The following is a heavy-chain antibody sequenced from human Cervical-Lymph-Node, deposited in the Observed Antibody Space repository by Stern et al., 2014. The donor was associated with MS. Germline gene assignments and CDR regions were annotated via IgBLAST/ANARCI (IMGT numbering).Heavy chain of an antibody. CDR2: LFPRDSNT. V-gene: IGHV5-51*03. D-gene: IGHD5-12*01. CDR1: GYLFDDYW. CDR3: ASSPATPSGYDRFDY. Sequence: VQLVQSGAEVKKPGESLKISCEASGYLFDDYWIGWVRQMSGRGLELVAILFPRDSNTRYSPSVQGQVTILAAKSISTAYSQWSSRKPSAPAIYYGASSPATPSGYDRFDYWGQGALVTVSS. J-gene: IGHJ4*02.